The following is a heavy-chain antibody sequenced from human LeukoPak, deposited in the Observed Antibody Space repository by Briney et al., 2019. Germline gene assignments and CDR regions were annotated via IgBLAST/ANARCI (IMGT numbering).Heavy chain of an antibody. CDR3: ARDRDYDYVWGSYRYSFDY. D-gene: IGHD3-16*02. Sequence: GGSLRLSCAASGFTFSSYGMHWVRQAPGKGLEWVAVISYDGSNKYYADSVKGRFTISRDNSKNTLYLQMNSLRAEDTAVYYCARDRDYDYVWGSYRYSFDYWGQGTLVTVSS. CDR2: ISYDGSNK. V-gene: IGHV3-30*03. J-gene: IGHJ4*02. CDR1: GFTFSSYG.